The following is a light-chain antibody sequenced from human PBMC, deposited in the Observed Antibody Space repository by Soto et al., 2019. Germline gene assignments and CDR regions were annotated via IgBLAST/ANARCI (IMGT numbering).Light chain of an antibody. J-gene: IGKJ1*01. CDR2: TAS. CDR1: QSISSY. CDR3: QQSYSTPPWT. Sequence: DIQMTQSPSSLSASVGDRVTITCRASQSISSYLKWYQQKPGKAPKLLIYTASSLQSGVTSSFRGSRSGTDLTLTISSLQPEDFATFYCQQSYSTPPWTFGQGTKVEIK. V-gene: IGKV1-39*01.